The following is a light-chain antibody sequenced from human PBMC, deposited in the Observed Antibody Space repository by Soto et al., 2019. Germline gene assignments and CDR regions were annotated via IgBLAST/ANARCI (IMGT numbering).Light chain of an antibody. J-gene: IGLJ1*01. CDR3: SSYTSSSTFV. CDR2: EVS. V-gene: IGLV2-14*01. Sequence: QSALTQPASVSGSPGQSITISCTGTSSDVGGYNFVSWYQQHPGKAPKLVIFEVSNRPSGVSHRFSGSKSGNTASLTISGLKAEDEADYYCSSYTSSSTFVFGTGTKVTVL. CDR1: SSDVGGYNF.